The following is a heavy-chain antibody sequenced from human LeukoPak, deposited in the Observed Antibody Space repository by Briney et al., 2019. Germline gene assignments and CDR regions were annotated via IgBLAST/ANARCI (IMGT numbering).Heavy chain of an antibody. Sequence: GGSLRLSCTASGFTFDDYAMLWVRQAPRKGLEWVSIISWDGSRTYYADSLKGRFTISRDNSKNSLYLQMNSLRTEDTALYYCAKEGGKGFDYWGQGTLVTVSS. CDR3: AKEGGKGFDY. CDR1: GFTFDDYA. J-gene: IGHJ4*02. V-gene: IGHV3-43D*03. CDR2: ISWDGSRT.